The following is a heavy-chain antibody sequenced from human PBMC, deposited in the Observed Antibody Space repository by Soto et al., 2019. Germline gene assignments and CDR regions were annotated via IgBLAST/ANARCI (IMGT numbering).Heavy chain of an antibody. CDR2: ISAYNGNT. J-gene: IGHJ6*02. Sequence: ASVKVSCKASGYTFTSYGISWVRQAPGQGLEWMGWISAYNGNTNYAQKLQGRVTMTTDTSTSTAYMELRSLRSDDTAVYYCARDSGWYRVHYYYYYGMDVWGQGTTVTVSS. D-gene: IGHD6-19*01. V-gene: IGHV1-18*01. CDR1: GYTFTSYG. CDR3: ARDSGWYRVHYYYYYGMDV.